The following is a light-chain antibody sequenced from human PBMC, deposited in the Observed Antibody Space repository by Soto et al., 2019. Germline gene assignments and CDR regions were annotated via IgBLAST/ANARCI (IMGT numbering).Light chain of an antibody. Sequence: QSVLTRPPSVSGAPGQRVTISCTGSSSNIGAGYDVHWYHQLPGTAPKLLIFGNTNRPSGVPDRFSGSKSGTSASLAINGLQADDEANYYCHSYDSTLSASIFGGGTKLTVL. V-gene: IGLV1-40*01. J-gene: IGLJ2*01. CDR2: GNT. CDR1: SSNIGAGYD. CDR3: HSYDSTLSASI.